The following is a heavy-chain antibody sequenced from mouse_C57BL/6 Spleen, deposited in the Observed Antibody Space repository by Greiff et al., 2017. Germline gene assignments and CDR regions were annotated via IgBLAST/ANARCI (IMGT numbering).Heavy chain of an antibody. J-gene: IGHJ1*03. CDR3: ARAPPYYYGSSDWYFDV. CDR1: GYAFSSSW. V-gene: IGHV1-82*01. CDR2: IYPGDGDT. D-gene: IGHD1-1*01. Sequence: VQLVESGPELVKPGASVKISCKASGYAFSSSWLNWVKQRPGKGLEWIGRIYPGDGDTNYNGKFKGKATLTADKSSSTAYMQLSSLTSEDSAVYCCARAPPYYYGSSDWYFDVGGTGTTVTVSS.